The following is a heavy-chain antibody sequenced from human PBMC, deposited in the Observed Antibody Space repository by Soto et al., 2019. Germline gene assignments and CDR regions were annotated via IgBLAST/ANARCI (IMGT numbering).Heavy chain of an antibody. Sequence: SETLSLTCTVSGGSIISGDYYWSWIRQPPGKGLEWIGYIYYSGSTYYNPSLKSRVTISVDTSKNQFSLKLSSVTAADTAVYYCARDNILGILYGGMDVWGQGTTVTVSS. J-gene: IGHJ6*02. CDR2: IYYSGST. V-gene: IGHV4-30-4*01. CDR3: ARDNILGILYGGMDV. D-gene: IGHD3-3*01. CDR1: GGSIISGDYY.